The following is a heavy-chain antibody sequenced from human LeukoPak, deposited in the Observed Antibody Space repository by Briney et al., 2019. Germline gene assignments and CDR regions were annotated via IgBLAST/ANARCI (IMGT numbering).Heavy chain of an antibody. Sequence: SETLSLTCTVSGGSISSSSYYWGWTRQPPGKGLEWIGSIYYSGSTYYNPSLKSRVTISVDTSKNQVSLKLTSVTAADTAVYYCARDSAYCGGDCSDAFDIWGQGTMVTVSS. CDR3: ARDSAYCGGDCSDAFDI. CDR2: IYYSGST. D-gene: IGHD2-21*02. J-gene: IGHJ3*02. CDR1: GGSISSSSYY. V-gene: IGHV4-39*07.